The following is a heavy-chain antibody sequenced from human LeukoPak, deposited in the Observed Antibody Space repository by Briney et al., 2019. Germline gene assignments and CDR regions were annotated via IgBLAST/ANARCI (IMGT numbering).Heavy chain of an antibody. D-gene: IGHD4-23*01. J-gene: IGHJ4*02. CDR3: ARGPASVITPFDY. V-gene: IGHV3-66*01. CDR1: GFTVSSNY. CDR2: IYNGGGT. Sequence: GGSLRLSCAASGFTVSSNYMSWVRQAPGKGLEWVSVIYNGGGTYYADSVKDRFTISRDNSKNTLYLQMNSLRADDTAVYYCARGPASVITPFDYWGQGTLVTVSS.